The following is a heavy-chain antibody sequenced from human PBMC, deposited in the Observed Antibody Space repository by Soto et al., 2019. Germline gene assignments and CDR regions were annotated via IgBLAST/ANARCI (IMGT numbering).Heavy chain of an antibody. CDR2: ISSSSSYI. CDR3: ARDSGSRYDY. Sequence: EVQLVESGGGLVKPGGSLRLSCAASGFTFSSYSMNWVRQAPGKGLEWVSSISSSSSYIYYADSVKGRSTISRDNAKNSLYLQMNSLRAEDTAVYYCARDSGSRYDYWGQGTLVTVSS. CDR1: GFTFSSYS. V-gene: IGHV3-21*01. D-gene: IGHD1-26*01. J-gene: IGHJ4*02.